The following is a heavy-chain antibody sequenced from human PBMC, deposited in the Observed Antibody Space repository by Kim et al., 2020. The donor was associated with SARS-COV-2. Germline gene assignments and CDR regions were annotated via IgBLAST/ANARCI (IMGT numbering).Heavy chain of an antibody. Sequence: GGSLRLSCAASGFTFSSYGMHWVRQAPGKGLEWVAVIWYDGSNKYYADSVKGRFTISRDNSKNTLYLQMNSLRAEDTAVYYCARVAGVGEGELLLLDYWGQGTLVTVSS. CDR3: ARVAGVGEGELLLLDY. CDR1: GFTFSSYG. CDR2: IWYDGSNK. J-gene: IGHJ4*02. D-gene: IGHD1-26*01. V-gene: IGHV3-33*01.